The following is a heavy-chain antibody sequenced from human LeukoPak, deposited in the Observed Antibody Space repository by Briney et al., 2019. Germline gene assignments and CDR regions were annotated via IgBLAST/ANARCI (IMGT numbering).Heavy chain of an antibody. CDR2: ISDSGST. D-gene: IGHD3-3*01. V-gene: IGHV4-59*11. CDR3: ARAALPNYDFWSGYYREGAFDY. CDR1: GGSLSTHH. Sequence: SETLSLTCVVSGGSLSTHHWSWIRQSPGRGLEWIGYISDSGSTNYNPSLKSRVTISVDTSKNQFSLMLSSVTAADTAVYYCARAALPNYDFWSGYYREGAFDYWGQGTLVTVSS. J-gene: IGHJ4*02.